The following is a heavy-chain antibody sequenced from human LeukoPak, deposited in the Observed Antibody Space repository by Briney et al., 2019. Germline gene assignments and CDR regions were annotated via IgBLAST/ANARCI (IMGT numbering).Heavy chain of an antibody. Sequence: GGSLRLSCAASGFTFSGYAMHWVRQAPGKGLEWVAVISYDGSNKYYADSVKGRFTISRDNSKNTLYLQMNSLRAEDTAVYYCTKDSRGYNYGRYDYWGQGTLVSVSS. CDR2: ISYDGSNK. V-gene: IGHV3-30-3*01. CDR3: TKDSRGYNYGRYDY. CDR1: GFTFSGYA. J-gene: IGHJ4*02. D-gene: IGHD5-18*01.